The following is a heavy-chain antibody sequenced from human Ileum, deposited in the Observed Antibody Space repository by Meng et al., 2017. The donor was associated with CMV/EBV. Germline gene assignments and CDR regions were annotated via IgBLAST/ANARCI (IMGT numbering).Heavy chain of an antibody. CDR1: CFTVDSSV. J-gene: IGHJ4*02. CDR3: AREGGTSGYAGYFHY. Sequence: SCFTVDSSVMHWVRQAPGKGLEWVTVLSVDDRNDQHADFVRGRFTMSRDNSKNTVYLQMNSLGPEDTAMYFCAREGGTSGYAGYFHYWGQGTLVTVSS. V-gene: IGHV3-30*19. CDR2: LSVDDRND. D-gene: IGHD2-2*01.